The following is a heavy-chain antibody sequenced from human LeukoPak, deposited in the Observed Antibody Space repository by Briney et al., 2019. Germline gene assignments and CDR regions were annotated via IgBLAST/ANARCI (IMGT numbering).Heavy chain of an antibody. CDR2: IIPILGIA. CDR3: ASLPPAAGRIDY. Sequence: GASVKVSCKASGGTFSSYAISWVRQAPGQGLEWMGRIIPILGIANYAQKFQGRVTITADKSTSTAYMELSSLRSEDTAVYYCASLPPAAGRIDYWGQGTLVTVSS. D-gene: IGHD6-13*01. CDR1: GGTFSSYA. J-gene: IGHJ4*02. V-gene: IGHV1-69*04.